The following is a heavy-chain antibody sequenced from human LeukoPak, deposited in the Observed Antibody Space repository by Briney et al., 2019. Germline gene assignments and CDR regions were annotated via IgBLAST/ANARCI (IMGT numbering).Heavy chain of an antibody. J-gene: IGHJ4*02. Sequence: SETLSLTCSVSGYLINSGYGWGWFRQSPGKGLEWIGSIYSTGDTYDKRSLKRRVSISVHSSKNQFSLKLSSVTAADTSVYYCASRATVANIYFDSWGQGNLVTVSS. CDR1: GYLINSGYG. V-gene: IGHV4-38-2*02. CDR3: ASRATVANIYFDS. CDR2: IYSTGDT. D-gene: IGHD5-12*01.